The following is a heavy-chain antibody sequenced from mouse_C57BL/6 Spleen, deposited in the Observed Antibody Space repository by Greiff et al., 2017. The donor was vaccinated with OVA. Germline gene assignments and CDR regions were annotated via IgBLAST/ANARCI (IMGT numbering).Heavy chain of an antibody. D-gene: IGHD1-1*01. CDR1: GFNIKNTY. J-gene: IGHJ4*01. V-gene: IGHV14-3*01. Sequence: EVQVVESVAELVRPGASVKLSCTASGFNIKNTYMHWVKQRPEQGLEWIGRIDPANGNTKYAPKFQGKATITADTSSNTAYLQLSSLTSEDTAIYYCARWGTTVVVPYAMDYWGQGTSVTVSS. CDR3: ARWGTTVVVPYAMDY. CDR2: IDPANGNT.